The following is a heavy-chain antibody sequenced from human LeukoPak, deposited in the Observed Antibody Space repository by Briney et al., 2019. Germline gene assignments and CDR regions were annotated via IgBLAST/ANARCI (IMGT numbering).Heavy chain of an antibody. V-gene: IGHV4-59*01. D-gene: IGHD3-22*01. CDR2: IYYSGST. J-gene: IGHJ3*02. CDR1: GGSISSYY. CDR3: ARDRKSGSPDAFDI. Sequence: KPSETLSLTCTVSGGSISSYYRSWIRQPPGKGLEWIGYIYYSGSTNYNPSLKSRVTISVDTSKNQFSLKLSSVTAADTAVYYCARDRKSGSPDAFDIWGQGTMVTVSS.